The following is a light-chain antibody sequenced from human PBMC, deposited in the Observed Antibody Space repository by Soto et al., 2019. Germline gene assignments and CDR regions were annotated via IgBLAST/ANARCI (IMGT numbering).Light chain of an antibody. V-gene: IGKV1-17*01. CDR1: QGIRYA. CDR2: GAS. J-gene: IGKJ5*01. Sequence: DIQMTQSPSSLSASVGDRVTITCRASQGIRYALGWYQQKPGTAPKRLIYGASILQNGVPSRFGGSGSGTEFTLTISGLLPEDFAAYHCQQLYTLPFTFGQGTRLEIK. CDR3: QQLYTLPFT.